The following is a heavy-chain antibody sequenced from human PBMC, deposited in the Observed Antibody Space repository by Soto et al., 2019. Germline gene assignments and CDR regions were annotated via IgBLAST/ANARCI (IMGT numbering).Heavy chain of an antibody. CDR2: IWYDGSNK. CDR1: GFTFSSYG. V-gene: IGHV3-33*01. J-gene: IGHJ4*02. CDR3: AREGIEAAATFDY. D-gene: IGHD6-13*01. Sequence: QVQLVESGGGVVQPGRSLRLSCAASGFTFSSYGMHWVRQAPGKGLEWVAVIWYDGSNKYYADSVKGRFTISRDNSKNTLYLQMNSLRAEDTAVYYCAREGIEAAATFDYWGQGTLVTVSS.